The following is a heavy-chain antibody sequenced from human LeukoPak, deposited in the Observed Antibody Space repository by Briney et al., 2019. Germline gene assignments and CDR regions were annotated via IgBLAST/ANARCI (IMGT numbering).Heavy chain of an antibody. CDR3: ARVGHYYGSGSYYNPWDYYYGMDV. CDR2: IYYSGST. CDR1: GGSISSYY. V-gene: IGHV4-59*01. J-gene: IGHJ6*04. D-gene: IGHD3-10*01. Sequence: PSETLSLTCTVPGGSISSYYWSWIRQPPGKGLEWIGYIYYSGSTNYNPSLKSRVTISVDTSKNQFSLKLSSVTAADTAVYYCARVGHYYGSGSYYNPWDYYYGMDVWGKGTTVTVSS.